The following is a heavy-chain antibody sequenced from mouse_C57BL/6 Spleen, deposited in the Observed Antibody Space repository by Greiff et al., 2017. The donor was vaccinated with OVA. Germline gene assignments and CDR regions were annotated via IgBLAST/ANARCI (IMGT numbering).Heavy chain of an antibody. D-gene: IGHD1-1*01. CDR1: GFTFSSYG. J-gene: IGHJ1*03. Sequence: EVQLVESGGDLVKPGGSLKLSCAASGFTFSSYGMSWVRQTPVKGLEWVATISSGGSYTYSPDSVKGRFNITRDNAKNTMYLQMSSLKSEDTAMYYCARQGGSSYWYFDVWGTGTTVTVSS. CDR2: ISSGGSYT. CDR3: ARQGGSSYWYFDV. V-gene: IGHV5-6*01.